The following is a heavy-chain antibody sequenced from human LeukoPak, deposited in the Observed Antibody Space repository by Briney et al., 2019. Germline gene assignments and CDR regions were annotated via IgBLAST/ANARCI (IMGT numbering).Heavy chain of an antibody. V-gene: IGHV4-39*01. CDR3: ARPGYYGDYAFDY. CDR2: ISYSGNT. Sequence: PSETPSVTCTLSGDSIFSSSYFCGWTRQPPGEWLECLGSISYSGNTYYNPSLKSRVTISVDTSKNQFSLNLNSVTAADTAVYYCARPGYYGDYAFDYWGQGTLVTVSS. CDR1: GDSIFSSSYF. D-gene: IGHD4-17*01. J-gene: IGHJ4*02.